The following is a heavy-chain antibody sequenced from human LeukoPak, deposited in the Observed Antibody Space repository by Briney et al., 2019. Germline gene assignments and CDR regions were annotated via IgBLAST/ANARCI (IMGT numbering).Heavy chain of an antibody. Sequence: SETLSLTWTVSGXSISSYYGSWIRQPPGKGLEWIGYINYSGSTNYSPSLESRVTISLDTSKNQFSLQLSSVTAADTAVYYCARRGVGATTWDAFDIWGQGTLVTVSS. J-gene: IGHJ3*02. V-gene: IGHV4-59*08. CDR3: ARRGVGATTWDAFDI. D-gene: IGHD1-26*01. CDR2: INYSGST. CDR1: GXSISSYY.